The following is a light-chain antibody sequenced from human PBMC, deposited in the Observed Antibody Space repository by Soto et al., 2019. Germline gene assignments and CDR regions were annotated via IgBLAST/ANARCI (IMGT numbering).Light chain of an antibody. J-gene: IGKJ1*01. CDR2: GAS. V-gene: IGKV3-20*01. CDR3: QQYGSWT. Sequence: EIVLTQSPGTPSLSPGERATLSCRASQSVSSSYLAWYQQKPGQAPWLLIYGASSRATGIPDRFSGSGSGTDFTLTISRLEPEDFAVYYCQQYGSWTFGQGTKVEIK. CDR1: QSVSSSY.